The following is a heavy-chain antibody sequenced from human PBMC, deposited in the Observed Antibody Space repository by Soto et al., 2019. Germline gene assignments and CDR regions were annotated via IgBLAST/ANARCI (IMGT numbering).Heavy chain of an antibody. V-gene: IGHV3-11*01. CDR3: AIDLEYFQY. Sequence: QVQLVESGGGLVKPGGSLRLSCAASGFPFSGNDMSWIRQAPGMGLAWVSHISSSGSIKYSADSVRGRFTISRDNAKNSLYLQMNSLRAEDTAVYYCAIDLEYFQYWGQGTLVTVSS. CDR2: ISSSGSIK. J-gene: IGHJ1*01. CDR1: GFPFSGND.